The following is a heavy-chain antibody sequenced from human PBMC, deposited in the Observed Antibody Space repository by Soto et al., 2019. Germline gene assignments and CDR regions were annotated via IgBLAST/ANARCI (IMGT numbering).Heavy chain of an antibody. D-gene: IGHD3-22*01. V-gene: IGHV4-59*01. CDR1: GGSISSYY. Sequence: TSETLSLTCTVSGGSISSYYWSWIRQPPGKGLEWIGYIYYSGSTNYNPSLKSRVTISVDTSKNQFSLKLSSVTAADTAVYYCARAREYYYDSSGFFDYWGQGTLVTVSS. CDR3: ARAREYYYDSSGFFDY. J-gene: IGHJ4*02. CDR2: IYYSGST.